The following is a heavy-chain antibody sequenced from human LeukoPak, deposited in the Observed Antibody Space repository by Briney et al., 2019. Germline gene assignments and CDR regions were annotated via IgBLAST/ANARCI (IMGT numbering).Heavy chain of an antibody. CDR2: ISSSSSYI. V-gene: IGHV3-21*01. CDR3: ARDGRGITIFGVVLEIDY. J-gene: IGHJ4*02. D-gene: IGHD3-3*01. CDR1: GFTFSSYS. Sequence: GGSLRLSCAASGFTFSSYSMTWVRQAPGKGLEWVSSISSSSSYIYYADSVKGRFTISRDNAKNSLYLQMNSLRAEDTAVYYCARDGRGITIFGVVLEIDYWGQGTLVTVSS.